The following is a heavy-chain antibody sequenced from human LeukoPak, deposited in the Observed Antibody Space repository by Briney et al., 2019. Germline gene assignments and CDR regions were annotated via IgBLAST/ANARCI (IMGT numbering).Heavy chain of an antibody. J-gene: IGHJ4*02. Sequence: PGGSLRLSCAASGFTFSDYYMSWVRQAPGKGLEWISYISSSGGTIYYADAVVGRFTLSRDNARNSLFLQMNSLRVEDTAVYPCARDGPHGDYEDYWGQGTPVTVSS. V-gene: IGHV3-11*01. CDR1: GFTFSDYY. CDR2: ISSSGGTI. D-gene: IGHD4-17*01. CDR3: ARDGPHGDYEDY.